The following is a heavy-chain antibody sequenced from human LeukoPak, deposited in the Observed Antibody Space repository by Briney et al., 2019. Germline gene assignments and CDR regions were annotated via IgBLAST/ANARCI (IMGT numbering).Heavy chain of an antibody. CDR3: ARRVGTQYYFDY. Sequence: GEALKISCKGSGYSSTSYWIGWVRQIPGKGLEWMGIIYPGDSDTRYSPSFQGQVTISADKSNSTAYLQWSSLKASDTAMYYCARRVGTQYYFDYWGQGTLVTVSS. J-gene: IGHJ4*02. V-gene: IGHV5-51*01. CDR1: GYSSTSYW. CDR2: IYPGDSDT. D-gene: IGHD7-27*01.